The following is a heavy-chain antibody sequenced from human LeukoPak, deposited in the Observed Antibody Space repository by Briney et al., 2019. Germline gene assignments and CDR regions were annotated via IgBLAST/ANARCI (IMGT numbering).Heavy chain of an antibody. D-gene: IGHD3-10*01. CDR2: IYSGGST. CDR1: GFAVSSNY. CDR3: ARDFSGVDYFDY. Sequence: GGSLRLSCAVSGFAVSSNYMTWVRQAPGKGLEWVSVIYSGGSTYYADSVKGRFTISRDNSENAVYLQMSSLRAEDTAVYYCARDFSGVDYFDYWGQGTLVTVSS. J-gene: IGHJ4*02. V-gene: IGHV3-53*01.